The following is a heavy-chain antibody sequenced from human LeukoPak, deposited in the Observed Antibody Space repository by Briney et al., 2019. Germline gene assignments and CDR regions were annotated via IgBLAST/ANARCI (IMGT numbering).Heavy chain of an antibody. CDR3: TKSSDYYSIDY. J-gene: IGHJ4*02. D-gene: IGHD3-22*01. V-gene: IGHV3-21*01. Sequence: GRSLRLSCAASGFTFSSYSMNWVRQAPGKGLEWVSSISGSGTYIFYADSLRGRFTISRDNAKKSLYLQMYSLRAEDTAVYYCTKSSDYYSIDYWGQGMLVTVSS. CDR1: GFTFSSYS. CDR2: ISGSGTYI.